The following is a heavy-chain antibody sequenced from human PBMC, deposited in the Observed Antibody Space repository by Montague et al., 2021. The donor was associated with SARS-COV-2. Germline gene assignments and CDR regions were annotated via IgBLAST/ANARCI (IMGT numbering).Heavy chain of an antibody. D-gene: IGHD3-9*01. CDR2: VSDSGS. J-gene: IGHJ6*02. CDR1: GGSNSRYY. CDR3: ARHRKDYDILTGYSTSFYYDMDV. V-gene: IGHV4-59*08. Sequence: SETLSLTCTVSGGSNSRYYWSWIRQPPGKGLEWIGYVSDSGSDXXPSLXXXVSISVDTSKKLLSLRLSSVTAADTAIYYCARHRKDYDILTGYSTSFYYDMDVWGQGTTVTVSS.